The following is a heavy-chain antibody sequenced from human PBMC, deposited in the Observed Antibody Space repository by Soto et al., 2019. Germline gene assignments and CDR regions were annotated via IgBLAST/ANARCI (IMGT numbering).Heavy chain of an antibody. V-gene: IGHV4-61*01. CDR2: IYYSGST. CDR1: GGSISSGCYY. Sequence: SETLSLTCTVSGGSISSGCYYWSWIRPPPGKGLEWIGYIYYSGSTNYNPSLKSRVTISVDTSKNQFSLKLNSMTAADTAVYYCARHNYGSGSTYFDYWGQGTLVTVSS. J-gene: IGHJ4*02. D-gene: IGHD3-10*01. CDR3: ARHNYGSGSTYFDY.